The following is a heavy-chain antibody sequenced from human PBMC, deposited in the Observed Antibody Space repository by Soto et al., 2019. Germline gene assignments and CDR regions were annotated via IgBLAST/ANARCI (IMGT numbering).Heavy chain of an antibody. D-gene: IGHD2-2*01. V-gene: IGHV5-51*01. CDR3: ARGTLPTSYGMDI. J-gene: IGHJ6*02. CDR1: GYTFTRYW. CDR2: IYPSDSDT. Sequence: PGESLKISCQGFGYTFTRYWIAWVRQMPDKGLEWMGIIYPSDSDTRYSPSFQGQVTISADKSITTAYLQWTSLKASDTAMYYCARGTLPTSYGMDIWGQGTSVIVSS.